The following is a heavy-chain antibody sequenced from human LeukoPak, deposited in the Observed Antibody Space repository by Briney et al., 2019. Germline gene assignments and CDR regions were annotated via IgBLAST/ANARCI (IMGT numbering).Heavy chain of an antibody. D-gene: IGHD4-17*01. Sequence: GGSLRLSCVASGFTFSTYSMIWARQAPGKGLEWVSAISGSGGSTYYADSVKGRFTISRDNSKNTLYLQMNSLRAEDTAVYYCAKTYGDYGDAFDIWGQGTMGTVSS. CDR1: GFTFSTYS. V-gene: IGHV3-23*01. CDR3: AKTYGDYGDAFDI. J-gene: IGHJ3*02. CDR2: ISGSGGST.